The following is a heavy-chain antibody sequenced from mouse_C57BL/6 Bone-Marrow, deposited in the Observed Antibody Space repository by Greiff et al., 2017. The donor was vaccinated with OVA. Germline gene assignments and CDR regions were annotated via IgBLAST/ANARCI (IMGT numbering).Heavy chain of an antibody. CDR1: GFTFTDYY. Sequence: EVQLVESGGGLVQPGGSLSLSCAASGFTFTDYYMSWVRQPPGKALEWLGFIRNKANGYTTEYSASVKGRFTISRDNSQRILYLQMNALRAEDSATYYCARLLRYPYYFDYWGQGTTLTVSS. D-gene: IGHD1-1*01. V-gene: IGHV7-3*01. J-gene: IGHJ2*01. CDR2: IRNKANGYTT. CDR3: ARLLRYPYYFDY.